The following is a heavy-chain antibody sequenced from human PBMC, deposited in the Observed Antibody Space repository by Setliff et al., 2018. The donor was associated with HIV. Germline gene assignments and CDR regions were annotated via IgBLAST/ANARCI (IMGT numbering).Heavy chain of an antibody. CDR1: GGSISSYY. CDR2: IFYSGST. V-gene: IGHV4-59*01. Sequence: SETLSLTCTVSGGSISSYYWSWIRQPPGKGLEWLGFIFYSGSTNYNPSLKSRVTISVDTSKNQFSLKLSSVTAADTAVYYCARAVHRTAMETPRRSDAFDIWGQGTMVTVSS. J-gene: IGHJ3*02. D-gene: IGHD5-18*01. CDR3: ARAVHRTAMETPRRSDAFDI.